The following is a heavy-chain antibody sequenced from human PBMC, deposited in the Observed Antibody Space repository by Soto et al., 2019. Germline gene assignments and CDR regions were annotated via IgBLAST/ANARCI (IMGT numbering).Heavy chain of an antibody. J-gene: IGHJ3*01. CDR2: INGSGETT. CDR3: AKRYSGSYYAAFDV. V-gene: IGHV3-23*01. D-gene: IGHD1-26*01. CDR1: GFTFSTYP. Sequence: EMQLLESGGGLVQPGGSLRLSCAASGFTFSTYPMAWVRQAPGKGLEWVSSINGSGETTYYADSVKGRFTISRDNSKNTLYLEMDNLRADDTAVYFCAKRYSGSYYAAFDVWGQGTIVTVSS.